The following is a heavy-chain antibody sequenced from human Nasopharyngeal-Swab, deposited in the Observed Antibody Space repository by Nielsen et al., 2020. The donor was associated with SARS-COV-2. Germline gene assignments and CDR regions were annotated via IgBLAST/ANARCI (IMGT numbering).Heavy chain of an antibody. CDR3: AKPTIFGAEIDY. Sequence: GESLKISCAASGFTFHDFAMHWVRQAPGKGLEWVSLITSDGDTTLYADSVKGRFTISRDNSRNSLYLQMNSLRLEDTAFYYCAKPTIFGAEIDYWGQGTLVTVFS. V-gene: IGHV3-43D*03. CDR1: GFTFHDFA. CDR2: ITSDGDTT. D-gene: IGHD3-3*01. J-gene: IGHJ4*02.